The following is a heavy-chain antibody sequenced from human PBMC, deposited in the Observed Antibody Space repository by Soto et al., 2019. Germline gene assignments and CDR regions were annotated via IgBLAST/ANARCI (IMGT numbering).Heavy chain of an antibody. CDR2: TSASGGST. D-gene: IGHD6-19*01. CDR1: GFTFSTYA. CDR3: AKRYSSGWYGGRDVFDI. Sequence: GGSLRLSCAASGFTFSTYAMSWVRQAPGKGLEWVSLTSASGGSTYYADSVKGRFTISRDNSKNTLDLQMSSLRAEDTAVYYCAKRYSSGWYGGRDVFDIWGQGTMVTVSS. V-gene: IGHV3-23*01. J-gene: IGHJ3*02.